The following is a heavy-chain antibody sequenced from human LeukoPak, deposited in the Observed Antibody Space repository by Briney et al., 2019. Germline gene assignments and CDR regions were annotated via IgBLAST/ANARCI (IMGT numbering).Heavy chain of an antibody. CDR2: IYYSGST. J-gene: IGHJ4*02. V-gene: IGHV4-61*08. CDR1: GGSISSGDYY. CDR3: ASRHSYGYYFDY. D-gene: IGHD5-18*01. Sequence: SETLSLTCTVSGGSISSGDYYWSWIRQPPGTGLEWIGYIYYSGSTNYNPSLKSRVTISVDTSKNQFSLKLSSVTAADTAVYYCASRHSYGYYFDYWGQGTLVTVSS.